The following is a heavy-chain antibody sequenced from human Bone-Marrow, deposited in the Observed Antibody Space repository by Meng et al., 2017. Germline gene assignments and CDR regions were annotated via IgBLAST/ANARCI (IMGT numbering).Heavy chain of an antibody. CDR1: GFTFSSYG. D-gene: IGHD6-13*01. V-gene: IGHV3-33*01. CDR2: IWYDGSNK. J-gene: IGHJ4*02. CDR3: ARSRRPWAAAGTVNDY. Sequence: GGSLRLSCAASGFTFSSYGMHWVRQAPGKGLEWVAVIWYDGSNKYYADSVKGRFTISRDNSKNTLYLQMNSLRAEDTAVYYCARSRRPWAAAGTVNDYCGQAIL.